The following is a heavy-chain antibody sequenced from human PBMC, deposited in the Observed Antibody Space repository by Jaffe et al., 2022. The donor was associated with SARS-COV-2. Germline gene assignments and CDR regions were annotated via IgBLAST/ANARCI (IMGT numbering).Heavy chain of an antibody. CDR2: IYTSGST. V-gene: IGHV4-61*02. CDR1: GGSISSGSYY. D-gene: IGHD4-4*01. J-gene: IGHJ4*02. CDR3: ASQTYSNSFDY. Sequence: QVQLQESGPGLVKPSQTLSLTCTVSGGSISSGSYYWSWIRQPAGKGLEWIGRIYTSGSTNYNPSLKSRVTISVDTSKNQFSLKLSSVTAADTAVYYCASQTYSNSFDYWGQGTLVTVSS.